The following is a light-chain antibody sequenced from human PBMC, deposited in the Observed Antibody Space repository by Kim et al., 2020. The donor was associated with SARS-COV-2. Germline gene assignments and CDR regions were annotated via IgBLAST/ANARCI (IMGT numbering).Light chain of an antibody. J-gene: IGKJ1*01. CDR2: DAS. CDR1: QRVTTN. V-gene: IGKV3-15*01. Sequence: SGAPGERPTLSCRASQRVTTNLVWYQQRPGQAPRLLIYDASTRATGIPARFSGSGSGKEFTLTISSLQSEDFAVYYCQQYNNFRTFGQGTKVDIK. CDR3: QQYNNFRT.